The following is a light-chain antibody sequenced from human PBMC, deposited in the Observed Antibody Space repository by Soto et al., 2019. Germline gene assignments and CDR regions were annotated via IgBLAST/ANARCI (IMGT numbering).Light chain of an antibody. CDR2: ATS. Sequence: IQLTQSPSSLPASVVDRVTITCRASQGITTYLAWYQQKPGKAPKLLIYATSALQSGVPSRFSGSGSGTDFTLTIRSLQPEDFATYYCLQINSYPYTFGQGTKVDIK. CDR1: QGITTY. V-gene: IGKV1-9*01. J-gene: IGKJ2*01. CDR3: LQINSYPYT.